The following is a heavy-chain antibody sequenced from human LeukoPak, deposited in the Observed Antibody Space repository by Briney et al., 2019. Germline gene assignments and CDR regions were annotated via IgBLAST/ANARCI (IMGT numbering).Heavy chain of an antibody. CDR2: IYYSGST. Sequence: SSETLSLTCTVSGGSISSYYWSWVRQPPGKGLEWIGYIYYSGSTNYNPSLKGRVTISVDTSKNQFSLKLSSVTAADTAVYYCARERVAVAVWYFDLWGRGTLVTVSS. V-gene: IGHV4-59*12. J-gene: IGHJ2*01. D-gene: IGHD6-19*01. CDR1: GGSISSYY. CDR3: ARERVAVAVWYFDL.